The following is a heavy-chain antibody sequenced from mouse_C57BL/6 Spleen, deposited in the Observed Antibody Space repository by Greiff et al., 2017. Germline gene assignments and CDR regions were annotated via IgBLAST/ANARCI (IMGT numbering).Heavy chain of an antibody. V-gene: IGHV1-54*01. CDR3: ARSTYDYDGLAY. Sequence: VQLQQSGAELVRPGTSVKVSCKASGYAFTNYLIEWVKQRPGPGLEWIGVSNPGSGGTNYNEKFKGKATLTADKSSSTAYMQLSSLTSEDSAVYFCARSTYDYDGLAYWGQGTLVTVSA. D-gene: IGHD2-4*01. J-gene: IGHJ3*01. CDR1: GYAFTNYL. CDR2: SNPGSGGT.